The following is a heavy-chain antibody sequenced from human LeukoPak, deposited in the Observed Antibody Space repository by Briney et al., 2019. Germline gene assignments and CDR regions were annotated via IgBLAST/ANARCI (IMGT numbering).Heavy chain of an antibody. Sequence: SETLSLTCAVYGGSFSGYYWSWIRQPPGKGLEWIGEINHRGSTNYNPSLKSRVTISVDTSKNHFSLKVSSPTAADTAVYYCARGGWGYYYYMDVWDNGTTVTVSS. V-gene: IGHV4-34*01. CDR2: INHRGST. D-gene: IGHD1-26*01. J-gene: IGHJ6*03. CDR3: ARGGWGYYYYMDV. CDR1: GGSFSGYY.